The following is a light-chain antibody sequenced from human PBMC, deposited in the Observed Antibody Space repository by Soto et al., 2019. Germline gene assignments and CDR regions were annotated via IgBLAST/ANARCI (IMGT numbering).Light chain of an antibody. J-gene: IGKJ4*02. CDR2: GAS. Sequence: EIVLTQSPGSLSLSPGERATLSCRASQSVSSPYLAWYQQKPGQAPRLLIYGASSRATGIPDRFTGSDSGSGTDFPLTISRLEPEDFAVYYCQQYGSSLTFGGGTKVEIK. V-gene: IGKV3-20*01. CDR1: QSVSSPY. CDR3: QQYGSSLT.